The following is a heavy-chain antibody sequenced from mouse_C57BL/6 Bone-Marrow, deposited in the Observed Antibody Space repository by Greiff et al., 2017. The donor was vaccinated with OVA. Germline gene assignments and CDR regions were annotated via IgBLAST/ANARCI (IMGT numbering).Heavy chain of an antibody. D-gene: IGHD1-1*01. CDR2: INPNNGGT. Sequence: VQLQQSGPELVKPGASVKIPCKASGYTFTDYNMDWVRRSHGKSLEWIGDINPNNGGTIYNQKFKGKATLTVDKSSSTAYMELRSLTSEDTAVYYCARCYYGSSFAMDYWGQGTSVTVSS. CDR3: ARCYYGSSFAMDY. J-gene: IGHJ4*01. CDR1: GYTFTDYN. V-gene: IGHV1-18*01.